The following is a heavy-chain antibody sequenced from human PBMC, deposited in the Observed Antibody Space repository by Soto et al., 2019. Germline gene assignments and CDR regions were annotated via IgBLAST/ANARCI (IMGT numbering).Heavy chain of an antibody. CDR2: ISYDGSNK. Sequence: QVQLVESGGGVVQPGRSLRLSCAASGFTFSSYAMHWVRQAPGKGLEWVAVISYDGSNKYYADSVKGRFTISRDNSKNMLYLQMNGLRAEDTAVYYCARAGCHGGSCYTLVGLRYGMDVWGQGTTVTVS. J-gene: IGHJ6*02. CDR1: GFTFSSYA. V-gene: IGHV3-30-3*01. D-gene: IGHD2-15*01. CDR3: ARAGCHGGSCYTLVGLRYGMDV.